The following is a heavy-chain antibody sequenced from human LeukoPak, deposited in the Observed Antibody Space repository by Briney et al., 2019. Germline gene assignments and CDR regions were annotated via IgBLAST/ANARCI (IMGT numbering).Heavy chain of an antibody. D-gene: IGHD5-18*01. J-gene: IGHJ4*02. V-gene: IGHV3-9*01. CDR1: GFTFDDYA. CDR3: AKGGDTAMVLSSFDH. Sequence: GGSLRLSCAASGFTFDDYAMHWVRQAPGKGLEWVSGISWNSGSIGYADSVKGRFTISRDNAKNSLYLQMNSLRAEDTALYYCAKGGDTAMVLSSFDHWGQGTLVTVSS. CDR2: ISWNSGSI.